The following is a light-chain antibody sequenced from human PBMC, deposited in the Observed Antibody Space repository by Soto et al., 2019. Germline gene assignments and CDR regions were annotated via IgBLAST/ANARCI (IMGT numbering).Light chain of an antibody. CDR3: GTWDSSLSVGNV. V-gene: IGLV1-51*01. Sequence: QSVLTQPPSVSAAPGQKVTISCSGSSSNIGNNYVSWYQQLPGTAPKLLIYDNNKRPSGIPDRFSGSKSGTSATLGITGLQTGDEADYYCGTWDSSLSVGNVFGTGTQVTVL. CDR1: SSNIGNNY. J-gene: IGLJ1*01. CDR2: DNN.